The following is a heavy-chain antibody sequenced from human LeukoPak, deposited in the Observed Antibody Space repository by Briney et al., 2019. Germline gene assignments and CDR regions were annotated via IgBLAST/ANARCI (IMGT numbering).Heavy chain of an antibody. CDR1: GFTFSGSA. V-gene: IGHV3-73*01. CDR3: TRHGYSSGWYDY. J-gene: IGHJ4*02. D-gene: IGHD6-19*01. CDR2: IRSKANSYAT. Sequence: GGTLRLSCAASGFTFSGSAMHWVRQASGKGPEWVGRIRSKANSYATAYAASVKGRFTISRDDSKNTAYLQMNSLETEDTAVYYCTRHGYSSGWYDYWGQGTLVTVSS.